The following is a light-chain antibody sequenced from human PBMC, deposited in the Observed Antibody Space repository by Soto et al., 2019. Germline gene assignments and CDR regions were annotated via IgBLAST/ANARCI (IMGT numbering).Light chain of an antibody. V-gene: IGLV2-14*01. CDR2: EAT. J-gene: IGLJ3*02. CDR3: SSYTSGGV. Sequence: QSVLTQPASVSGSPGQSITISCTGTSGDLGHNYVSWYQQHAGKVPKLIIYEATIRPSGVSARFSGSKSGNTASLTISGLQAEDEADYYCSSYTSGGVFGGGTKLTVL. CDR1: SGDLGHNY.